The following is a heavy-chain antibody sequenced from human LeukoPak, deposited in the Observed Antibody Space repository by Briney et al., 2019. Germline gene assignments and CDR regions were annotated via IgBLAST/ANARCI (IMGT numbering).Heavy chain of an antibody. V-gene: IGHV4-59*01. CDR2: IYYSGST. CDR1: GGSISRDY. CDR3: ARDSVIYGDYVPYYYYGMDV. Sequence: PSETLSLTCIVSGGSISRDYWSWIRQPPGKGLEWIGYIYYSGSTNYNPSLKSRVTISVDTSKNQFSLKLSSVTAADTAVYYCARDSVIYGDYVPYYYYGMDVWGQGTTVTVSS. D-gene: IGHD4-17*01. J-gene: IGHJ6*02.